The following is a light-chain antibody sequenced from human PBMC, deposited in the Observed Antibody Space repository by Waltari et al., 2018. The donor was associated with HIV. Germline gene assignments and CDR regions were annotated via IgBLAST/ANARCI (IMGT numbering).Light chain of an antibody. V-gene: IGLV2-14*01. CDR3: CSYTSTTTSIL. J-gene: IGLJ2*01. CDR2: EVT. Sequence: QPALTQPASVSGSPGQSITFSCTGPPNDFVTYISAPWYQQHPGNVPKLLIYEVTKRPSGVSNRFSGSKSGNTASLTISGLQAEDEAAYYCCSYTSTTTSILFAGGTKLTVL. CDR1: PNDFVTYIS.